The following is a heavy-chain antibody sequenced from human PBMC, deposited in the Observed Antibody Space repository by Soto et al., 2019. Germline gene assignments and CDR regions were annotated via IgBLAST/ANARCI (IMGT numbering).Heavy chain of an antibody. Sequence: GSLRLSCAASGFTFSDYAMHWVRQAPGKGLEWVAIISFDGSNEHYADSVQGRFTISRDNSENTPYLQMNSLRADDTAVYYCARPAATVIFYSGMDVWGQGTTVTVSS. V-gene: IGHV3-30-3*01. D-gene: IGHD4-17*01. CDR1: GFTFSDYA. J-gene: IGHJ6*02. CDR3: ARPAATVIFYSGMDV. CDR2: ISFDGSNE.